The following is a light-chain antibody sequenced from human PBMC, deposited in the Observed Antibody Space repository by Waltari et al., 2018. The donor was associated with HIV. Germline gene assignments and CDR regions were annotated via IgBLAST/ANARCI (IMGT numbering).Light chain of an antibody. CDR1: SGSVSTTYY. Sequence: QTVVTQEPSFSVSPGGTVTLTCGLSSGSVSTTYYPSWYQHTPGQAPPTPIYNTNTRSSGVPDRCSGSILGNKAALNITGAQADDECDYYCVLYMGSGISVFGGGTKLTVL. J-gene: IGLJ2*01. CDR2: NTN. V-gene: IGLV8-61*01. CDR3: VLYMGSGISV.